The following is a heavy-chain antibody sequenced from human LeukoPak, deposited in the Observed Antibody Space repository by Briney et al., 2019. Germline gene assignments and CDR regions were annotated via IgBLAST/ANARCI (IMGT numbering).Heavy chain of an antibody. CDR3: ARSRYDYIWGIDY. CDR2: ISASAAMT. J-gene: IGHJ4*02. CDR1: GFTFNNYV. D-gene: IGHD3-16*01. V-gene: IGHV3-23*01. Sequence: PGGSLRLSCEASGFTFNNYVMTWVRQAPGKGLEWVSSISASAAMTYYADSVKGRFTVSRDNAKNTLYLQMNSLRDEDTAVFYCARSRYDYIWGIDYWGQGTLVTISS.